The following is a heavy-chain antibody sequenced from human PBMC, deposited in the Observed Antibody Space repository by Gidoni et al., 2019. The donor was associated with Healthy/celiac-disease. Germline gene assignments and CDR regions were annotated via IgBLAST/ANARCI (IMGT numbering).Heavy chain of an antibody. Sequence: VQLVESGGGVVQPGRSLRLSCSASGFTFRSYDMHWVRQAPGKGLEWVAAISYDGSNKYYADSVKGRFTISRDNSKNTLYLQMNSLRAEDTAVYFCAKDYDYGEIDYWGQGTLVTVSS. J-gene: IGHJ4*02. V-gene: IGHV3-30*18. CDR3: AKDYDYGEIDY. CDR1: GFTFRSYD. CDR2: ISYDGSNK. D-gene: IGHD4-17*01.